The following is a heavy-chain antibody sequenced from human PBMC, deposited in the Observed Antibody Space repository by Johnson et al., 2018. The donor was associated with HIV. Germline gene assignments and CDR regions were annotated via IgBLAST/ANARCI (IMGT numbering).Heavy chain of an antibody. J-gene: IGHJ3*02. V-gene: IGHV3-30*14. CDR1: GFTFSSYP. CDR2: ISYDRSIN. CDR3: AKDVGAFDI. Sequence: QVQLVESGGGVVQPGRSLRLSCAASGFTFSSYPMHWVRQAPGKGLEWVAVISYDRSINYYADSVKGRFTISRENAKNSLYLQMNSLRAGDTAVYYCAKDVGAFDIWGQGTMVTVSS.